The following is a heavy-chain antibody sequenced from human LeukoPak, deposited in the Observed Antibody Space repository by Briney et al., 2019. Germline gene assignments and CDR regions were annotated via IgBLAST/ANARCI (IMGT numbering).Heavy chain of an antibody. D-gene: IGHD2-21*02. Sequence: GGSLRLSCAASGFTFSSYWMHWVRQAPGKGLVWVSRIKSDGSSTSYADSVKGRFTISRDNSKSTVYLQMNGLRVEDTALYYCAKLSLGDFEYFDYWGQGTLVTVSS. V-gene: IGHV3-74*01. CDR1: GFTFSSYW. CDR2: IKSDGSST. CDR3: AKLSLGDFEYFDY. J-gene: IGHJ4*02.